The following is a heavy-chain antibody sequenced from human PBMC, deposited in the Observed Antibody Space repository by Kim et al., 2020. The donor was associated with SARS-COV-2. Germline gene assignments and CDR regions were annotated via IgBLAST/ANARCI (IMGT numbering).Heavy chain of an antibody. CDR3: AKSPTGSGWVLGY. J-gene: IGHJ4*02. D-gene: IGHD6-19*01. CDR2: ISWNSGSI. CDR1: GFTFDDYA. V-gene: IGHV3-9*01. Sequence: GGSLRLSCAASGFTFDDYAMHWVRQAPGKGLEWVSGISWNSGSIGYADSVKGRFTISRDNAKNSLYLQMNSLRAEDTALYYCAKSPTGSGWVLGYWGQGTLVTVSS.